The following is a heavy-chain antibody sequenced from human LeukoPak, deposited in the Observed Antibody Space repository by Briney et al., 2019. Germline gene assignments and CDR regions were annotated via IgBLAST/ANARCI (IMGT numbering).Heavy chain of an antibody. CDR3: ARDLDDSSGYYYRPRAFDI. CDR2: INPNSGGK. D-gene: IGHD3-22*01. V-gene: IGHV1-2*02. J-gene: IGHJ3*02. Sequence: ASVKVSCKASGYTFTGYYMHWVRQAPGQGLEWMGGINPNSGGKNYAQKFQGRVTMTRDTSISTAYMELSRLRSDDTAVYYCARDLDDSSGYYYRPRAFDIWGQGTMVTVSS. CDR1: GYTFTGYY.